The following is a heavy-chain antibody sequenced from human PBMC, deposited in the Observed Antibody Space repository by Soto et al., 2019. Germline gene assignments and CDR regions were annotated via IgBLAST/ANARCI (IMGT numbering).Heavy chain of an antibody. D-gene: IGHD3-10*01. CDR1: GYPFTHYG. Sequence: ASVEVSCKSSGYPFTHYGITWIRQAPGQGLEWMGWISAYTGNTNYAQKFQGRVTMTRDTSTSTVYMELSSLRSEDTAVYYCARVTLVRGAPFYYYYYGIDVWGQGTTVTVSS. V-gene: IGHV1-18*01. J-gene: IGHJ6*02. CDR3: ARVTLVRGAPFYYYYYGIDV. CDR2: ISAYTGNT.